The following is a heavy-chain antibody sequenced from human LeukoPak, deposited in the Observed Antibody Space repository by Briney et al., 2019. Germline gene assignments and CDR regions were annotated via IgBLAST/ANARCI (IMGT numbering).Heavy chain of an antibody. V-gene: IGHV3-33*01. CDR3: ARDAQRGFDYSNSLEY. CDR1: GFTFSHYG. Sequence: GRSLRLSCAAAGFTFSHYGMHWVRQAPGKGLEWVAVIWSDGTNQYYGDSVKGRFTISRDASGNTVYLQMNSLRPEDTGVYYCARDAQRGFDYSNSLEYWGQGTPVTVST. D-gene: IGHD4-11*01. J-gene: IGHJ4*02. CDR2: IWSDGTNQ.